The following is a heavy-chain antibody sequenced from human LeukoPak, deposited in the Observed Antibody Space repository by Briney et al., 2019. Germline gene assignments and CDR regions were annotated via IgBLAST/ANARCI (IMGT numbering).Heavy chain of an antibody. D-gene: IGHD3-16*01. CDR3: ARRSEFGVLYYMDI. Sequence: GGSLRLSCVASGFTFSSYSMNGVRQAAGKGLEWVSYISGSSGTRYYADSVKGRFTISRDNAKTSLYLQMNSLRAEDTAVYYCARRSEFGVLYYMDIWGKGTTVTVSS. V-gene: IGHV3-48*01. CDR2: ISGSSGTR. CDR1: GFTFSSYS. J-gene: IGHJ6*03.